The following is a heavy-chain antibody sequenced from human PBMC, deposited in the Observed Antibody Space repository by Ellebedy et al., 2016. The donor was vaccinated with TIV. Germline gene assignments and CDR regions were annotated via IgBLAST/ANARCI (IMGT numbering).Heavy chain of an antibody. D-gene: IGHD2-21*02. V-gene: IGHV3-7*01. CDR2: IKQDGSEK. J-gene: IGHJ4*02. Sequence: GGSLRLSXAASGFTFSTYWMHWVRQAPGKGLEWVANIKQDGSEKYYVDSVKGRFTISRDNAKNSLYLQKNSLRAEDTAVYYCARALGGGDCYWGQGTLVTVSS. CDR3: ARALGGGDCY. CDR1: GFTFSTYW.